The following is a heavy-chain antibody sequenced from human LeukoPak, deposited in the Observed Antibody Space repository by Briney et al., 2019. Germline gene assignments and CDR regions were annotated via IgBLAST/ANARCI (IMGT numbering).Heavy chain of an antibody. V-gene: IGHV3-30-3*01. J-gene: IGHJ6*02. CDR2: ISYDGSNK. CDR1: GFTFSGYA. D-gene: IGHD2-2*01. Sequence: GGSLRLSCAASGFTFSGYAVHWVRQAPGKGLEWVAVISYDGSNKYYADSVKGRFTISRDNSKNTLYLQMNSLRAEDTAVYYCARDYCTRCYYYYYGMDVWGQGTTVIVSS. CDR3: ARDYCTRCYYYYYGMDV.